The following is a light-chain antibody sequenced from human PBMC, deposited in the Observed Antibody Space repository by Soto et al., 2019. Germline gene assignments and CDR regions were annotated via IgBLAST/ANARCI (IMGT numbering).Light chain of an antibody. J-gene: IGKJ1*01. CDR1: QRVGSY. CDR2: SAS. Sequence: DIQMTQSPSSLSASIVYRVTITCRASQRVGSYLNWYQQKPGKAPTLLIYSASELQSGVSSRFSGSGSGTDFTLTIRNLQPEDFAVYYCQQSHNTTLTFGQGTKVEI. V-gene: IGKV1-39*01. CDR3: QQSHNTTLT.